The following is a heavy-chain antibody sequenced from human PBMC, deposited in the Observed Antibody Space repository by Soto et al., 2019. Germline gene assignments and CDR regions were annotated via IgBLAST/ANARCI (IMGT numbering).Heavy chain of an antibody. V-gene: IGHV2-26*01. CDR1: GFSLSNPRMG. D-gene: IGHD2-2*02. CDR2: IFSDDEK. CDR3: ARIMRHAAGVPAAIYYFDP. Sequence: SGPTLVNPTETLTLTCTVSGFSLSNPRMGVSWIRQPPGKALEWLAHIFSDDEKSYSTSLKSRLIISKETSKRQVVLTMTNMDTLDTATSYCARIMRHAAGVPAAIYYFDPWGQGTPVPVSS. J-gene: IGHJ5*02.